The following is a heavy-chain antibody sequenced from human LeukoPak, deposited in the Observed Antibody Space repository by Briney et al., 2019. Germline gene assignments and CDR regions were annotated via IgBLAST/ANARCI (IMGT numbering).Heavy chain of an antibody. CDR2: IRYDGSNK. D-gene: IGHD2-21*01. CDR1: GFTFSTYG. Sequence: GGSLRLSCAASGFTFSTYGMNWVRQAPGKGLEWVAFIRYDGSNKYYADSVKGRFTISRDNSKNTLYLQMNSLRAEDTAVYYCAKFRSPAYCGGDCHRGWYFDLWGRGTLVTVSS. CDR3: AKFRSPAYCGGDCHRGWYFDL. V-gene: IGHV3-30*02. J-gene: IGHJ2*01.